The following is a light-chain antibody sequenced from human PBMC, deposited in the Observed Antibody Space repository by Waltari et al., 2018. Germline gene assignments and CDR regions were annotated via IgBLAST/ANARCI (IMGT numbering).Light chain of an antibody. CDR3: QHYDRLPYT. J-gene: IGKJ2*01. V-gene: IGKV1-33*01. Sequence: DIQMTQSPSSLTASVGDRVTIPCQASQDITNYLNWYQQKPGKAPKLLINAAPNLEAGVPSRFSGSGSGTDFTLTISSLQAEDVATYYCQHYDRLPYTFGQGTSLQIK. CDR2: AAP. CDR1: QDITNY.